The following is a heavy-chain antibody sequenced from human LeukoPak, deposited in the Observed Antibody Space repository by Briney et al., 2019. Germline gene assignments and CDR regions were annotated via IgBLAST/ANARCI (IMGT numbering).Heavy chain of an antibody. CDR2: IRYDGSNK. J-gene: IGHJ4*02. CDR3: AKDRGSYPPYYFDY. D-gene: IGHD1-26*01. Sequence: GGSLRLSCAASGFTFSSYGMHWVRQAPGKGLEWVAFIRYDGSNKYYADSVKGRFTISRDNSKSTLYLQMNSLRAEDTAVYYCAKDRGSYPPYYFDYWGQGTLVTVSS. V-gene: IGHV3-30*02. CDR1: GFTFSSYG.